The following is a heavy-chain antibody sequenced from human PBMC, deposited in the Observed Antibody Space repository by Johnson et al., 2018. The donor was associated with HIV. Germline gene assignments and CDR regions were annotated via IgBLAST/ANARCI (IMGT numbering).Heavy chain of an antibody. CDR2: IFSDNST. D-gene: IGHD2-21*01. J-gene: IGHJ3*02. CDR1: GFTFSSYD. V-gene: IGHV3-NL1*01. CDR3: ATETGIGLDSYDT. Sequence: QEQLVESGGGVVQPGRSLRLSCAASGFTFSSYDMPWVRQAPGKGLEWVSVIFSDNSTDYADSVKGRFSIYRDRAKNTLYLHMRRLRVEDTAVYYCATETGIGLDSYDTWGQGTMVTVSS.